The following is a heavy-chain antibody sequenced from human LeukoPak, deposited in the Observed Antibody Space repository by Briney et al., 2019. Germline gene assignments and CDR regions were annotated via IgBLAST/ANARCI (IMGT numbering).Heavy chain of an antibody. CDR2: ISNSSSYI. CDR1: GLNFSSYS. V-gene: IGHV3-21*01. Sequence: GGSLRLSCAASGLNFSSYSMNWVRQAPGKGLEWVSSISNSSSYIYYADSVKGRFTMSRVNAKNSLYLQMSSVRAEDTAVYYCARVMDIVVVPAAKGGFGYWGQGTLVTVSS. J-gene: IGHJ4*02. D-gene: IGHD2-2*03. CDR3: ARVMDIVVVPAAKGGFGY.